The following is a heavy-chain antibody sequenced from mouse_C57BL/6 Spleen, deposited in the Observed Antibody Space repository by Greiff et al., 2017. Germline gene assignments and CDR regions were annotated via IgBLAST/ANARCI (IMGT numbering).Heavy chain of an antibody. CDR2: IDPSDSYT. Sequence: QVQLQQPGAELVMPGASVKLSCKASGYTFTSYWMHWVKQRPGQGLEWIGEIDPSDSYTNYNQKFKGKSTLTVDKSSSTAYMQLSSLTSEDSAVYYCARSSDSIPFAYWGQGTLVTVSA. CDR1: GYTFTSYW. J-gene: IGHJ3*01. V-gene: IGHV1-69*01. D-gene: IGHD2-10*02. CDR3: ARSSDSIPFAY.